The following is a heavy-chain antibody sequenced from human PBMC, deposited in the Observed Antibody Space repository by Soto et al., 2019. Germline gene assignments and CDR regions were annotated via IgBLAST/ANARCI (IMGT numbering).Heavy chain of an antibody. J-gene: IGHJ4*02. CDR2: IYHSGST. V-gene: IGHV4-30-2*01. Sequence: QLQLQESGSGLVKPSQTLSLTCAVSGGSISSGDYSWSWIRQPPGKGLEWIGYIYHSGSTSYSPALKSRVTISIDRSKNQFSLKLSSVTAADTAVYYCAREFDYWGQGTLVTVSS. CDR3: AREFDY. CDR1: GGSISSGDYS.